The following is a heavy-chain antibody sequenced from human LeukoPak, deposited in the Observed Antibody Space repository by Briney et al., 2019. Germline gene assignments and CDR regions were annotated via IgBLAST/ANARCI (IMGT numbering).Heavy chain of an antibody. CDR2: IYYSGST. V-gene: IGHV4-39*01. CDR3: ARPPLSGSYYPQYYFDY. D-gene: IGHD1-26*01. J-gene: IGHJ4*02. Sequence: SETLSLTCTVSGGSISSSSYYWGWIRQPPGKGLERIGSIYYSGSTYYNPSLKSRVTISVDTSKNQFSLKLSSVTAADTAVYYCARPPLSGSYYPQYYFDYWGQGTLVTVSS. CDR1: GGSISSSSYY.